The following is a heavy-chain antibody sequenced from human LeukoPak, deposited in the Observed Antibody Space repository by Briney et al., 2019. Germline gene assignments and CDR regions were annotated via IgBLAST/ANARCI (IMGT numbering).Heavy chain of an antibody. Sequence: SQTLSLTCTVSGGSISSGGYYWSWIRQHPGKGLEWIGYIYYSGSTYYNPSLKSRVTISVDTSKNQFSLKLSSVTAADTAVYYCARTVGATADAFDIWGQGTMATVSS. D-gene: IGHD1-26*01. J-gene: IGHJ3*02. V-gene: IGHV4-31*03. CDR2: IYYSGST. CDR1: GGSISSGGYY. CDR3: ARTVGATADAFDI.